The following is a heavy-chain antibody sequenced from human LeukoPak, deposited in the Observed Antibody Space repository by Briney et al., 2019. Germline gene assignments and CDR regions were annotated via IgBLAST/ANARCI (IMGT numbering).Heavy chain of an antibody. CDR3: AKGAGTDRT. Sequence: PGGSLRLSCAASGVTFRIYGMYWVRQAPGKGLEWVAVISSDESERYYADSVKRRFTISRDNSKNTLYLQKNSLRAEDTAVYYCAKGAGTDRTWGQGTLLTVSS. CDR2: ISSDESER. CDR1: GVTFRIYG. J-gene: IGHJ5*02. V-gene: IGHV3-30*18.